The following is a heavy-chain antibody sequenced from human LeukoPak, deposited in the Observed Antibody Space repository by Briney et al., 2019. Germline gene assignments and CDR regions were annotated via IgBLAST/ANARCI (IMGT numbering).Heavy chain of an antibody. Sequence: PSETLSLTCTVSGDSISSYYWSWIRQPAGKGLEWIGRIHVSGSTNYNPSLKSRVTMSVDTSKNQFSLRLTSVTAADTAVYYCARYEVLMGTWFDPWGQGTLVTVSS. CDR2: IHVSGST. CDR3: ARYEVLMGTWFDP. J-gene: IGHJ5*02. CDR1: GDSISSYY. D-gene: IGHD1-1*01. V-gene: IGHV4-4*07.